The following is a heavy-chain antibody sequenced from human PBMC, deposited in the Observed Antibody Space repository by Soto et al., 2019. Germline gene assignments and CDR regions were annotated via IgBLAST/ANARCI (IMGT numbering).Heavy chain of an antibody. CDR1: GYNFNGYY. CDR2: MNPNTGGA. CDR3: AKVISTIGSKQWLAQTKHQALDY. Sequence: WASVKVSCKASGYNFNGYYIHWVRQAPGQGLEWMGWMNPNTGGANYAQKFQGKVIMTTDTSISTAYLELRSLTSDDTAVYYCAKVISTIGSKQWLAQTKHQALDYWGQGTLVTVSS. V-gene: IGHV1-2*02. D-gene: IGHD6-19*01. J-gene: IGHJ4*02.